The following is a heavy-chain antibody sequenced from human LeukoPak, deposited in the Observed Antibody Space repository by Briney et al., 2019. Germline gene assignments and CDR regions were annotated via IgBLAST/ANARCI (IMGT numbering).Heavy chain of an antibody. J-gene: IGHJ4*02. CDR2: ISGRGGAT. D-gene: IGHD3-22*01. CDR1: GITLSNYG. Sequence: PGGSLRPSCAVSGITLSNYGMSWVRQAPGKGLEWVAGISGRGGATNYADSVKGRFTISRDNPKNTLYLQMNSLRVEDTAVYFCAKRGVVIRVILVGFHKEAYYFDSWGQGALVTVSS. CDR3: AKRGVVIRVILVGFHKEAYYFDS. V-gene: IGHV3-23*01.